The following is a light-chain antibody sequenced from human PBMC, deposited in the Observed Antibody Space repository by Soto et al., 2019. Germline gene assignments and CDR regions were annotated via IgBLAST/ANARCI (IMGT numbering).Light chain of an antibody. CDR1: QSVRSDY. CDR3: QQYGSSPRT. J-gene: IGKJ1*01. Sequence: EIVMTQSPATLSVSPGERATLSCSASQSVRSDYLAWYQQKPGQAPRLHIYGASTRATGIPDRFTGSGSGTDFTLTISRLEPEDFAVYYCQQYGSSPRTFGQGTKVDIK. CDR2: GAS. V-gene: IGKV3-20*01.